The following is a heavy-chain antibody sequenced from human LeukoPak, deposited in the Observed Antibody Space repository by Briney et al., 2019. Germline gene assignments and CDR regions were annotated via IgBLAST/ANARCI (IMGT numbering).Heavy chain of an antibody. CDR3: AKDLWFGEYTYYFDY. Sequence: GGSLRLSCAASGFTFSSYAMSWVRQAPGKGLEWVSAISGSGGSTYYADSVKGRFTISRDNSKNTLYRQMNSLRAEDTAVYYCAKDLWFGEYTYYFDYWGQGTLVTVSP. V-gene: IGHV3-23*01. CDR1: GFTFSSYA. D-gene: IGHD3-10*01. J-gene: IGHJ4*02. CDR2: ISGSGGST.